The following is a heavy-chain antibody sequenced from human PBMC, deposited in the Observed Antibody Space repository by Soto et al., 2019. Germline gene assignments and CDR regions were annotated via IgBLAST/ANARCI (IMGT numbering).Heavy chain of an antibody. CDR2: ISSSGSTI. CDR3: ARPYHYDSSGYYYDAFDI. CDR1: GFTFSSYE. Sequence: EVQLVESGGGLVQPGGSLRLSCAASGFTFSSYEMNWVRQAPGKGLEWVSYISSSGSTIYYADSVKVRFTISRDNAKNSLYLQMNSLRAEDTAVYYCARPYHYDSSGYYYDAFDIWGQGTMVTVSS. D-gene: IGHD3-22*01. V-gene: IGHV3-48*03. J-gene: IGHJ3*02.